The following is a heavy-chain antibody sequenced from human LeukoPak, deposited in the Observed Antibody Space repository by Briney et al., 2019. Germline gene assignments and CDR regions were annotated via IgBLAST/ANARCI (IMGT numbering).Heavy chain of an antibody. Sequence: GGSLRLSCAASGFTFSNYWMHWVRQAPGKGLVWVSRINSDGSSTTYADSAKGRFTISRDNGQNTLYLQMNSLRAEDTAVYYCAREGRGYSYAFEYWGQGTLVTVSS. CDR2: INSDGSST. CDR1: GFTFSNYW. J-gene: IGHJ4*02. D-gene: IGHD5-18*01. V-gene: IGHV3-74*01. CDR3: AREGRGYSYAFEY.